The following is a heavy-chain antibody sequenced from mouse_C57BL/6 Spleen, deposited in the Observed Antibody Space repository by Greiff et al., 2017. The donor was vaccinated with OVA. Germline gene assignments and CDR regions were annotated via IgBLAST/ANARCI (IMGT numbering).Heavy chain of an antibody. Sequence: VQLKESGAELVKPGASVKISCKASGYAFSSYWMNWVKQRPGKGLEWIGQIYPGDGDTNYNGKFKGKATLTADKSSSTAYMQLSSLTSEDSAVYFCARGGLYSNYAMDYWGQGTSVTVSS. V-gene: IGHV1-80*01. J-gene: IGHJ4*01. D-gene: IGHD2-5*01. CDR2: IYPGDGDT. CDR1: GYAFSSYW. CDR3: ARGGLYSNYAMDY.